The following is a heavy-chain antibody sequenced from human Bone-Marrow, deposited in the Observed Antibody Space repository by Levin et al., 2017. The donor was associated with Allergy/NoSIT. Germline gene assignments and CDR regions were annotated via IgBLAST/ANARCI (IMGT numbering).Heavy chain of an antibody. CDR3: ARSLREYNYGLFEH. J-gene: IGHJ4*02. CDR2: MYHSGST. V-gene: IGHV4-39*01. Sequence: PSETLSLTCTVSGASISSSNYYWGWIRQPPGKGLEWIGSMYHSGSTDFNPSLESRVTLSVDTSKNQFSLKLRSVTAADTAVYYCARSLREYNYGLFEHWGQGALVTVSS. CDR1: GASISSSNYY. D-gene: IGHD5-18*01.